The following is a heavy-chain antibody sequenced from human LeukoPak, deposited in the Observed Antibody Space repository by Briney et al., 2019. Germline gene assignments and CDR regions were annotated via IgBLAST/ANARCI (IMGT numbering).Heavy chain of an antibody. Sequence: SETLSLTCTVSGDSISSSSYYWGWIRQPPGKGLEWIRYIYYSGSTNYNPSLKSRVTISVDTSKNQFSLKLSSVTAADTAVYYCARVLNKRGYYDSSGYFDWGQGTLVTVSS. D-gene: IGHD3-22*01. CDR2: IYYSGST. J-gene: IGHJ4*02. CDR1: GDSISSSSYY. V-gene: IGHV4-61*05. CDR3: ARVLNKRGYYDSSGYFD.